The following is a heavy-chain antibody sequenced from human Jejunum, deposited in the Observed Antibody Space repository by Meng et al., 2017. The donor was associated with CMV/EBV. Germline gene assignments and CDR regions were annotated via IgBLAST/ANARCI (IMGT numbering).Heavy chain of an antibody. V-gene: IGHV1-3*01. J-gene: IGHJ4*02. Sequence: QVQLVQAGAEVKQPGASVKVSCEASGYSFTTYAMHWVRQAPGQRLEWMGWINAGNGNTKYSEKFQSRVTITRDTAASTAYMELSSLRSEDTAVYYCARTGCSSSSCYDYWGQGTLVTVSS. CDR2: INAGNGNT. CDR3: ARTGCSSSSCYDY. CDR1: GYSFTTYA. D-gene: IGHD2-2*01.